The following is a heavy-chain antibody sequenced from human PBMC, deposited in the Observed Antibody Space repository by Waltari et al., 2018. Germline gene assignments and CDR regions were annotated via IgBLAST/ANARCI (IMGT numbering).Heavy chain of an antibody. CDR1: GYSISSGYY. Sequence: QVQLQESGPGLVKPSETLSLTCTVSGYSISSGYYWGWIRQPPGKGLEWIGSIYHSGSTYYNPSLKSRVTISVDTSKNQFSLKLSSVTAADTAVYYCARGDIVVVPAAAPFDYWGQGTLVTVSS. CDR3: ARGDIVVVPAAAPFDY. V-gene: IGHV4-38-2*02. CDR2: IYHSGST. J-gene: IGHJ4*02. D-gene: IGHD2-2*01.